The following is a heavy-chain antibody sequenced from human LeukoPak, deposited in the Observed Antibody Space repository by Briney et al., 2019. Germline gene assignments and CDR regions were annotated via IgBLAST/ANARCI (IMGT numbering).Heavy chain of an antibody. D-gene: IGHD6-13*01. Sequence: ASVKVSCKVSGYTLTEIFMHWVRQAPGQGLEWMGWINANTGNPTYAQAFTGRFVFSLDTSVSTAYLEISSLQAEDTAVYYCARAPGIAEPDGYFMDVWGKGTTVTVSS. J-gene: IGHJ6*03. CDR1: GYTLTEIF. CDR2: INANTGNP. V-gene: IGHV7-4-1*02. CDR3: ARAPGIAEPDGYFMDV.